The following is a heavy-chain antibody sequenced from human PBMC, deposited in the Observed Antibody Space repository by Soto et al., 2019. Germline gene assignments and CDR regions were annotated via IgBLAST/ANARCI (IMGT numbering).Heavy chain of an antibody. CDR3: ARDGGMPSDYYYYYGMDV. CDR2: IYSGGST. D-gene: IGHD2-15*01. J-gene: IGHJ6*02. Sequence: GGSLRLSCAASGFTVSSNYMSWVRQAPGKGLEWVSVIYSGGSTYYADSVKGRFTISRDNSKNTLYLQMNSLRAEDTAVYYCARDGGMPSDYYYYYGMDVWGQGTTVTVSS. V-gene: IGHV3-66*01. CDR1: GFTVSSNY.